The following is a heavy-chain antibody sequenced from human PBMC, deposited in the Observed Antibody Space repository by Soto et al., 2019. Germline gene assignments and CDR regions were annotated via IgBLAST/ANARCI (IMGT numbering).Heavy chain of an antibody. D-gene: IGHD2-2*01. V-gene: IGHV4-31*03. CDR3: ARHSSSTANWIDP. Sequence: SETLSLTCTVSGDAIYIGGYYWTWIRQHPGKGLEWIGYIYHTGKTYYSPSLESRVTMSVDTSKNQFSLKLASVTAADTAVYYCARHSSSTANWIDPWGQGTLVTVSS. CDR2: IYHTGKT. J-gene: IGHJ5*02. CDR1: GDAIYIGGYY.